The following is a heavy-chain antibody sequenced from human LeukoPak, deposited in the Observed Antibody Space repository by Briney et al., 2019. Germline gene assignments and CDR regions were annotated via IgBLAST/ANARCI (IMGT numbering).Heavy chain of an antibody. CDR2: INTNTGNP. V-gene: IGHV7-4-1*02. CDR3: ARHEPGYYDYVWGSYLPGGFDY. D-gene: IGHD3-16*02. CDR1: GYTFTSYA. Sequence: ASVKVSCKASGYTFTSYAMNWVRQAPGQGLEWMGWINTNTGNPTYAQGFTRRFVFSLDTSVSTAYLQISSLKAEDTAVYYCARHEPGYYDYVWGSYLPGGFDYWGQGTLVTVSS. J-gene: IGHJ4*02.